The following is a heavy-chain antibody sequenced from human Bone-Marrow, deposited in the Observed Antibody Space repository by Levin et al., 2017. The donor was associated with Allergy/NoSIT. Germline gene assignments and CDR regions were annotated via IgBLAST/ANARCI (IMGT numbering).Heavy chain of an antibody. D-gene: IGHD4-17*01. CDR3: AIPYGLSDMDV. J-gene: IGHJ6*02. V-gene: IGHV1-69*06. Sequence: SVKVSCKASGGSIGTFVISWVRQAPGQGLEWMGGIIPIFGSPHYAQNFQGRVTIGADKSTNTGYMELSSLRSDDTAVYYCAIPYGLSDMDVWGQGTTVTVSS. CDR1: GGSIGTFV. CDR2: IIPIFGSP.